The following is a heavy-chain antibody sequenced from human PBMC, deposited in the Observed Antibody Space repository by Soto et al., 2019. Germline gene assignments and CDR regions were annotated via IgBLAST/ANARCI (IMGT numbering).Heavy chain of an antibody. CDR3: AKALDASGRYSGSYYYGMDV. V-gene: IGHV3-30*18. Sequence: SGCALRLSCAASGFSLSDYGMHWVRQAPGKGLEWAAVISYDGSNKYYADSVKGRFTISSDNSKNTLYLQMNSLRGEDTAVYYCAKALDASGRYSGSYYYGMDVWGQGTLVTVSS. D-gene: IGHD6-19*01. J-gene: IGHJ6*02. CDR1: GFSLSDYG. CDR2: ISYDGSNK.